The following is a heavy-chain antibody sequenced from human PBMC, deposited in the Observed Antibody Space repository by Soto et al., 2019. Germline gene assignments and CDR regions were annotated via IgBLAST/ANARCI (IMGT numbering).Heavy chain of an antibody. D-gene: IGHD6-6*01. Sequence: SETLSLTCTFSCGSIISSTYYWDWIRQPPGKGLEWIGAMYYTGNKNYNPSLESRVTMSVDTSKNQFSLKLSSVTPTDTAVYYCARRSSSSLGSLFDPWGRGILVTVSS. CDR1: CGSIISSTYY. CDR3: ARRSSSSLGSLFDP. CDR2: MYYTGNK. J-gene: IGHJ5*02. V-gene: IGHV4-39*01.